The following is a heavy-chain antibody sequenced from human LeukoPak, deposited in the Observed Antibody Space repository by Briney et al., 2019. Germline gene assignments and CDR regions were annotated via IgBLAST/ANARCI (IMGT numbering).Heavy chain of an antibody. CDR1: GGSISSYY. CDR3: AREVPLYCSSTSCYRRGAFDI. J-gene: IGHJ3*02. D-gene: IGHD2-2*01. V-gene: IGHV4-4*07. Sequence: PSETLSLTCTVPGGSISSYYWSWIRQPAGKGLEWIGRIYTSGSTNYNPSLKSRVTMSVDTSKNQFSLKLSSVTAADTAVYYCAREVPLYCSSTSCYRRGAFDIWGQGTMVTVSS. CDR2: IYTSGST.